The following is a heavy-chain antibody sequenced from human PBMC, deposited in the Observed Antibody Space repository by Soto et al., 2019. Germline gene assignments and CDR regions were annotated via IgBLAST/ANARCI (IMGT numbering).Heavy chain of an antibody. Sequence: GSLRLSCAASGFTFSSYATGWVRQGPGKGLEWVAVVSIGGSTHGADSVRGRFTISRDNSKNTLSLQMNSLTAEDTAVYFCAKRRGAGGHFDYWGQGAVVTVSS. CDR1: GFTFSSYA. J-gene: IGHJ4*02. V-gene: IGHV3-23*01. D-gene: IGHD2-15*01. CDR2: VSIGGST. CDR3: AKRRGAGGHFDY.